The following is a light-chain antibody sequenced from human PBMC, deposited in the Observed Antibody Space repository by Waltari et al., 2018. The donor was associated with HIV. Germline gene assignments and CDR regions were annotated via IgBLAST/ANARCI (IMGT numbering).Light chain of an antibody. V-gene: IGLV1-44*01. CDR3: AAWDDTLNGYV. CDR1: RSNIGSNT. Sequence: QSVLTQSPSASGTPGQRVTISCSGSRSNIGSNTVNWYQQLPGTAPKLLLYTNTRRPSGVPDRFSGSKSGTSASLDISGLQSEDEADYYCAAWDDTLNGYVFGFGTKVTVL. CDR2: TNT. J-gene: IGLJ1*01.